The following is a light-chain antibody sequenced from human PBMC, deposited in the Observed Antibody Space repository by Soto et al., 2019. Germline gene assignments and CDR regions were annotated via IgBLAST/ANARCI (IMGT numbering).Light chain of an antibody. CDR2: DTS. CDR3: QQRSNWIT. J-gene: IGKJ5*01. Sequence: EIVLTQSPGTLSLSPGERATLSCRASQSLNSNYLAWHQQKPGQAPRLLMYDTSYRATGIPARFSGSGSGTDFTLTISSLEPEDFAVYYCQQRSNWITFGQGTRLEIK. V-gene: IGKV3D-20*02. CDR1: QSLNSNY.